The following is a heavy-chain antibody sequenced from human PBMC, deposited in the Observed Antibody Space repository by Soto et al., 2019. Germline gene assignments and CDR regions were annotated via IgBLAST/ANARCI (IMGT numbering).Heavy chain of an antibody. Sequence: SETLSLTCTVSGGSISSYYWSWIRQPPGKGLEWIGYIYYSGSTNYNPSLKSRVTISVDTSKNQFSLKLSSVTAADTAVYYCARGNYGSGSYRTEYYYYGMDVWGQGTTVTVSS. CDR2: IYYSGST. D-gene: IGHD3-10*01. CDR3: ARGNYGSGSYRTEYYYYGMDV. J-gene: IGHJ6*02. V-gene: IGHV4-59*01. CDR1: GGSISSYY.